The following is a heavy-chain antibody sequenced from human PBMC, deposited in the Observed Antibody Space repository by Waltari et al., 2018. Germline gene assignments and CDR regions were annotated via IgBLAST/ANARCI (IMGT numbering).Heavy chain of an antibody. V-gene: IGHV2-5*01. CDR2: IYWNDDN. D-gene: IGHD6-19*01. Sequence: QITFKESGPTLVKPTQTLTLTCTCSGFSLSTNGVGVGWLRQPPGKALEWLANIYWNDDNRDSPSLKSRLTITKDTSKNQVVLTMTNVDPVDTATYFCAHTEQFAPAVWFGPWGQGTLVAVSS. J-gene: IGHJ5*02. CDR1: GFSLSTNGVG. CDR3: AHTEQFAPAVWFGP.